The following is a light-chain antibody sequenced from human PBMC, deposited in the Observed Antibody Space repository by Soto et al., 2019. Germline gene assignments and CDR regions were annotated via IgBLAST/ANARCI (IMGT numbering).Light chain of an antibody. CDR1: ISNIATNY. J-gene: IGLJ1*01. CDR3: AAWDDPVRSHV. V-gene: IGLV1-47*01. Sequence: QSVLTQPPSVSGTPGQRVTISCSGGISNIATNYVHWFQQLPGTAPKVLSNRDNQRPSGVPDRLSGSKSGTSASLAISGLRSDDEADYYCAAWDDPVRSHVFGTGTKLTVL. CDR2: RDN.